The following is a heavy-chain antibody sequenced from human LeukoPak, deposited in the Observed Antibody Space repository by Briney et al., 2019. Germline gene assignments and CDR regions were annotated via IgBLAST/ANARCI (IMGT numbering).Heavy chain of an antibody. D-gene: IGHD2-2*01. J-gene: IGHJ4*02. CDR1: GYTFTDYY. CDR2: INPSGGST. Sequence: ASVKVSCKASGYTFTDYYMHWVRQAPGQGLEWMGIINPSGGSTSYAQKFQGRVTMTRDTSTSTVYMELSSLRSEDTAVYYCARDRGLGYCSSTSCRGNYFDYWGQGTLVTVSS. V-gene: IGHV1-46*01. CDR3: ARDRGLGYCSSTSCRGNYFDY.